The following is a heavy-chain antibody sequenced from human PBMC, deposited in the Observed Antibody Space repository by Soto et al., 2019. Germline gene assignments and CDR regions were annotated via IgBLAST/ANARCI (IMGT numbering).Heavy chain of an antibody. J-gene: IGHJ3*02. CDR2: IIPIFGTA. V-gene: IGHV1-69*13. D-gene: IGHD3-10*01. Sequence: SVKVSCKASGGTFSSYAISWVRQAPGQGLEWMGGIIPIFGTANYAQKFQGRVTITADESTSTAYMELSSLRSEDTAVYYCARDRTIPGAFDIWGQGTMVTVSS. CDR3: ARDRTIPGAFDI. CDR1: GGTFSSYA.